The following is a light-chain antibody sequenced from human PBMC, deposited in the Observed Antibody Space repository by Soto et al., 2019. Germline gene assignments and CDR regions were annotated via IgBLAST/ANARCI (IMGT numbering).Light chain of an antibody. Sequence: QSVLTQPPSVSGAPGQRVTISCTGSSSNIGSGYDVHWYQLRPGTAPKLLIYGNLNRPSGVPDRFSGSRSSTSASLAITGLQAEDEADYYCQSYDNSLSAYVFGTGTKVTVL. V-gene: IGLV1-40*01. J-gene: IGLJ1*01. CDR2: GNL. CDR3: QSYDNSLSAYV. CDR1: SSNIGSGYD.